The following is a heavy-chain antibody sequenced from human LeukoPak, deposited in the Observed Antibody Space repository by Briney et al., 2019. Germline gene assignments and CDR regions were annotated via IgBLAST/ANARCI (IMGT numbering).Heavy chain of an antibody. V-gene: IGHV3-33*01. D-gene: IGHD5-24*01. J-gene: IGHJ4*02. CDR2: IWYDGSHR. CDR1: GFTFSSHG. CDR3: VRDNAAADGALDY. Sequence: GRSLRLSCVASGFTFSSHGMHWVRQAPGKGLEWVAVIWYDGSHRYYPDSVKGRFTISRDNSKNTLFPQMDSLRVDDTAVYYCVRDNAAADGALDYWGQGSLVTVSS.